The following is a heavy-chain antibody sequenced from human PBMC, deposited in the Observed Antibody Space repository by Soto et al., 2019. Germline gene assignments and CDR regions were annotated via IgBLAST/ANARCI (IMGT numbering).Heavy chain of an antibody. J-gene: IGHJ6*02. Sequence: QVQLQESGPGLVKPSQTLSLTCTVSGGSISNDDFYWSWIRQPPGKGLEWIGHIYYNGNTYYNPSLKSRLTMSFDTSQIQFSLHLSSVIAADSASYFCARATTVTSSFFYYGLDVWGQGTTVTVSS. V-gene: IGHV4-30-4*08. CDR2: IYYNGNT. CDR3: ARATTVTSSFFYYGLDV. CDR1: GGSISNDDFY. D-gene: IGHD4-17*01.